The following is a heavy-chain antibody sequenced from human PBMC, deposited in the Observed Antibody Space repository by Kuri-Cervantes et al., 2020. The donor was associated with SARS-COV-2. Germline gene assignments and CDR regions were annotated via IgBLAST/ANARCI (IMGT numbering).Heavy chain of an antibody. J-gene: IGHJ6*02. D-gene: IGHD3-10*01. V-gene: IGHV1-2*04. CDR2: INPNSGGT. CDR3: ARGMVRGIIQYYYYAMDV. Sequence: ASVKVSCKASGHTFSSYYMYWVRQAPGQGLEWMGWINPNSGGTNYAQNFQGWVTMTRDTSISTAYMELSRLRSDDTAVYYCARGMVRGIIQYYYYAMDVWGQGTTVTVSS. CDR1: GHTFSSYY.